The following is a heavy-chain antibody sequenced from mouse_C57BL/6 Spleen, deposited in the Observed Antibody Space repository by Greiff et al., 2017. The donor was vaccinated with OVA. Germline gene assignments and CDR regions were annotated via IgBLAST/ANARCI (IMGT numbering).Heavy chain of an antibody. CDR3: ARSYSPNSYYYAMDY. V-gene: IGHV8-8*01. D-gene: IGHD2-12*01. CDR2: IWWGDDK. J-gene: IGHJ4*01. Sequence: QVQLKESGPGILQPSPTLSLSCSSSGFSLSTFGMGVGGNRQPPGQGLVWLVHIWWGDDKYYNPALKSRLTISKDTSKNQVFLKIANVDTADTATYYCARSYSPNSYYYAMDYWGQGTSVTVSS. CDR1: GFSLSTFGMG.